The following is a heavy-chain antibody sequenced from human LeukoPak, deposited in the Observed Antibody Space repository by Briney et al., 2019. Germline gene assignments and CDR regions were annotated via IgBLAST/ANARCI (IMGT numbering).Heavy chain of an antibody. CDR2: ISGSGSST. J-gene: IGHJ4*02. Sequence: PGGSLRLSCAASGFTFSSYAMSWVRQAPGKGLEWVSSISGSGSSTYYADSVKGRFTISRDNSKNTLYLQMNSLRAEDTAVYYCAKDPHYDFWSPNLFDSWGQGTLVTVSS. D-gene: IGHD3-3*01. CDR3: AKDPHYDFWSPNLFDS. CDR1: GFTFSSYA. V-gene: IGHV3-23*01.